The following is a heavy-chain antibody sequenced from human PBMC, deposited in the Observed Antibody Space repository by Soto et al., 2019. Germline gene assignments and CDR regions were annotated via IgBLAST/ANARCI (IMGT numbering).Heavy chain of an antibody. Sequence: SETLSLTCTVSGGSISSGGYYWSWIRQHPGKGLEWIVYIYYSGSTYYNPSLKSRVTISVDTTKNQFSLKLSSVTAAVMAVYYCARDNENPVDSYGSGSIRLTGGFDPWGQGTLVTVSS. CDR2: IYYSGST. V-gene: IGHV4-31*03. D-gene: IGHD3-10*01. J-gene: IGHJ5*02. CDR3: ARDNENPVDSYGSGSIRLTGGFDP. CDR1: GGSISSGGYY.